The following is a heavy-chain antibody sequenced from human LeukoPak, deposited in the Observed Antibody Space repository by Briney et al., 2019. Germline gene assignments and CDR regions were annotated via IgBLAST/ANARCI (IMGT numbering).Heavy chain of an antibody. CDR2: ISWAGGST. J-gene: IGHJ4*02. CDR3: ARELGYCTNGVCYGHFDY. CDR1: GFTFDEYA. V-gene: IGHV3-43D*04. Sequence: GGSLRLSCAASGFTFDEYAMNWVRQAPGKGLEWVSLISWAGGSTYYADSVKGRFTISRDNAKNSLYLQMNSLRAEDTALYYCARELGYCTNGVCYGHFDYWGQGTLVTVSS. D-gene: IGHD2-8*01.